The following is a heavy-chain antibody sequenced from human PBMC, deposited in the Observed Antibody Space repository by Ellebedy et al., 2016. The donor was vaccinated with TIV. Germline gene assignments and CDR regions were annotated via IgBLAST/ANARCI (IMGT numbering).Heavy chain of an antibody. CDR1: GFTFSSYA. CDR2: IVGNGGST. J-gene: IGHJ4*02. D-gene: IGHD6-19*01. CDR3: ARDFSGGFSGDFDY. V-gene: IGHV3-64D*06. Sequence: GESLKISCSASGFTFSSYAMHWVRQAPGKGLEYVSAIVGNGGSTYYADSVKGRFTISRDNSKNTLYLQMSSLRPEDTAVYYCARDFSGGFSGDFDYWGQGTLVTVSS.